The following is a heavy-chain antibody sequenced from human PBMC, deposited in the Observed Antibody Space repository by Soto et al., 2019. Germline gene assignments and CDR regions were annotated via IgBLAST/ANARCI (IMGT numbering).Heavy chain of an antibody. CDR1: GFTFSSYA. D-gene: IGHD3-3*01. CDR3: ARALEDYYYYGMDV. J-gene: IGHJ6*02. V-gene: IGHV3-30-3*01. Sequence: PGGSLRLSCAASGFTFSSYAMHWVRQAPGKGLEWVAVIPYDGSNKYYADSVKGRFTISRDNSKNTLYLQMNSLRAEDTAVYYCARALEDYYYYGMDVWGQGTTVTV. CDR2: IPYDGSNK.